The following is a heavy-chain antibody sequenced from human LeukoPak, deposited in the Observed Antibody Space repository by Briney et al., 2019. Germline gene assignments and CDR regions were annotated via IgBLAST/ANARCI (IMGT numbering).Heavy chain of an antibody. CDR2: ISSSSSVI. V-gene: IGHV3-48*01. J-gene: IGHJ4*02. CDR1: GFTFSTYS. D-gene: IGHD1-1*01. Sequence: GGSLRLSCAASGFTFSTYSMSWVRQPPGKGLEWISYISSSSSVIYYADSVKGRFTISRDNAKNSLFLQMNSPGAGDTAVYYCASPGPPPLDGNFDYWGQGTLVTVSP. CDR3: ASPGPPPLDGNFDY.